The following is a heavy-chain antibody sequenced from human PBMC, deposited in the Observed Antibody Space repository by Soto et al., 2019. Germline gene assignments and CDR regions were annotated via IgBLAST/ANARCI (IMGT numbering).Heavy chain of an antibody. CDR2: INHSGST. Sequence: SETLSLTCAVYGGSFSGYYWSWLRQPPGKGLEWIGEINHSGSTNYNPSLKSRVTISVDTSKNQFSLKLSSVTAADTAVYYCATEIITGTPEQYWGQGTLVTVSS. D-gene: IGHD1-20*01. CDR1: GGSFSGYY. CDR3: ATEIITGTPEQY. V-gene: IGHV4-34*01. J-gene: IGHJ4*02.